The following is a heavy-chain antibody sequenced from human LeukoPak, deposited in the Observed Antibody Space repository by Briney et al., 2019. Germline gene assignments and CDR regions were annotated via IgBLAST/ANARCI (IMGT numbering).Heavy chain of an antibody. V-gene: IGHV4-34*01. CDR2: INHSGST. D-gene: IGHD3-22*01. CDR1: GGSFSGYY. CDR3: ARGKGRAHGPYYYDSSGYYYFDY. Sequence: SETLSLTCAVYGGSFSGYYWSWIRQPPGKGLEWIGEINHSGSTNYNPSLKSRVTISVDTSKNQFSLKLSSVTAADTAVYYCARGKGRAHGPYYYDSSGYYYFDYWGQGTLVTVSS. J-gene: IGHJ4*02.